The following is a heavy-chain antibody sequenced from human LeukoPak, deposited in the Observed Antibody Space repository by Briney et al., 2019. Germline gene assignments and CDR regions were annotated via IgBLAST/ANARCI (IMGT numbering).Heavy chain of an antibody. CDR1: GGSISSYY. V-gene: IGHV4-59*01. J-gene: IGHJ4*02. CDR3: ARGPRGTFDY. Sequence: SETLSLTCTVSGGSISSYYWSWIRQPPGKGLEWIGYNYYSGSTNYNPSLKSRVTISVDTSKNQFSLKLSSVTAADTAVYYCARGPRGTFDYWGQGTLVTVSS. CDR2: NYYSGST.